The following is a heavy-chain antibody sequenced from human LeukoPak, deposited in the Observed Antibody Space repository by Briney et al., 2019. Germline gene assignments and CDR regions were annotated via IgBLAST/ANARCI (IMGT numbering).Heavy chain of an antibody. D-gene: IGHD3-22*01. Sequence: ASVKVSCKASGYTFTSYGISWVRQAPGQGLEWMGWISAYNGNTNYAQKLQGRVTMTTDTSTSTAYMELRSLRSDDTAVYYCARGAGGYYDSSGYYYQYYFDYWGQGTLVTVSS. CDR3: ARGAGGYYDSSGYYYQYYFDY. CDR2: ISAYNGNT. CDR1: GYTFTSYG. V-gene: IGHV1-18*01. J-gene: IGHJ4*02.